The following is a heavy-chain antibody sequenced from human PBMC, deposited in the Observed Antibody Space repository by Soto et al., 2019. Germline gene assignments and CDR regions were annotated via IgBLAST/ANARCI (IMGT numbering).Heavy chain of an antibody. J-gene: IGHJ4*02. CDR3: VRSGTSSGRFSDY. V-gene: IGHV5-51*01. Sequence: GVPLKNSCKGAGYTFTSYWIGWERQMPGEGLEWMGVIYPSDSDIRYSPSFQGKVTISADKSITTAYLQWSSLKAADTAMYYCVRSGTSSGRFSDYWGQGTLVTVSS. CDR1: GYTFTSYW. D-gene: IGHD2-15*01. CDR2: IYPSDSDI.